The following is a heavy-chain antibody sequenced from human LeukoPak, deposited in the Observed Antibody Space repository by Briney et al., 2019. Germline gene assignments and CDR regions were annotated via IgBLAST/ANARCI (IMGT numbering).Heavy chain of an antibody. CDR2: IYYSGST. CDR1: GGSISSYY. J-gene: IGHJ4*02. Sequence: PSETLSLTCTVSGGSISSYYWSWIRQPPGKGLEWIGYIYYSGSTNYNPSLKSRVTISVDTSKNQFSLKLSSVTAADTAVYYCARLSPHNDYWGQGTLVTVPS. CDR3: ARLSPHNDY. V-gene: IGHV4-59*08.